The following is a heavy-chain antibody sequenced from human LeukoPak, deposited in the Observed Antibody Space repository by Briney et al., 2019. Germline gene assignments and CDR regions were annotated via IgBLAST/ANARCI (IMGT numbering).Heavy chain of an antibody. CDR1: GFTFSSYG. V-gene: IGHV3-30*02. CDR2: IRDDGSNK. Sequence: PGGSLRLSCAASGFTFSSYGMHWVRQAPGKGLEWVAFIRDDGSNKYYADSVKGRFTISRDNSKNTLYLQMNSLRAEDTAVYYCAEDGATTYYYDTSGYLDYWGQGTLVTVSS. J-gene: IGHJ4*02. D-gene: IGHD3-22*01. CDR3: AEDGATTYYYDTSGYLDY.